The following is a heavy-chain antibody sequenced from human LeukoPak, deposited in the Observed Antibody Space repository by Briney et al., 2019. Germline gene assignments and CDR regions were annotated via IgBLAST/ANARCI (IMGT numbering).Heavy chain of an antibody. CDR3: ASTFYGDSPPY. CDR2: IYSGGST. J-gene: IGHJ4*02. Sequence: GGSLRLSCAASGFTVSSNYMSWVRQAPGKGLEWASVIYSGGSTYYADSVKGRFTISRDNSKNTLYLQMNSLRAEDTAVYYCASTFYGDSPPYWGQGTLVTVFS. D-gene: IGHD4-17*01. V-gene: IGHV3-66*01. CDR1: GFTVSSNY.